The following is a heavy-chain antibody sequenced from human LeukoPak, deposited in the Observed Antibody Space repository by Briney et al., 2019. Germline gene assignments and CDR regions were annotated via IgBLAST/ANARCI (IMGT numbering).Heavy chain of an antibody. Sequence: PGGSLRLSCAASGFTFSSYGMHWVRQAPGKGLEWVAFIRYDGSNKYYADSVKGRFTISRDNSENTLYLQMNSLRAEDTAVYYCAKAACLAARMGYFDYWGQGTLVTVSS. D-gene: IGHD6-6*01. V-gene: IGHV3-30*02. CDR2: IRYDGSNK. CDR1: GFTFSSYG. J-gene: IGHJ4*02. CDR3: AKAACLAARMGYFDY.